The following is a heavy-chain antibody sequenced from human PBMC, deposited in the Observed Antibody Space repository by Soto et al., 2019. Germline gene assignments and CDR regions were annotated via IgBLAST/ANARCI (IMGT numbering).Heavy chain of an antibody. CDR1: GFTFSSYG. D-gene: IGHD5-18*01. J-gene: IGHJ4*02. Sequence: ESGGGVVQPGRSLRLSCAASGFTFSSYGMHWVRQAPGKGLEWVAVIWYDGSNKYYADSVKGRFTISRDNSKNTLYLQMNSLRAEDTAVYYCARGGYSYGYIGSFDYWGQGTLVTVSS. CDR3: ARGGYSYGYIGSFDY. CDR2: IWYDGSNK. V-gene: IGHV3-33*01.